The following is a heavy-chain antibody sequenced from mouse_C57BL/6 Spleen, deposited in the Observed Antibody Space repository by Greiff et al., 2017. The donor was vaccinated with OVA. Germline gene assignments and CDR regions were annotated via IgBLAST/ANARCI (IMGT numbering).Heavy chain of an antibody. V-gene: IGHV14-4*01. Sequence: VQLQQSGAELVRPGASVKLSCTASGFNIKDDYMHWVKQRPEQGLEWIGRIDPENGDTEYASKFQGKATITADPSSNTAYLQLSSLTSEDAAVYYCVQTAQDYWGQGTTLTVSS. J-gene: IGHJ2*01. D-gene: IGHD3-2*02. CDR2: IDPENGDT. CDR1: GFNIKDDY. CDR3: VQTAQDY.